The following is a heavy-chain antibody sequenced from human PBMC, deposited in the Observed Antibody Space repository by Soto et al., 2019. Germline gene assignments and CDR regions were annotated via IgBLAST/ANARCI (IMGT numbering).Heavy chain of an antibody. J-gene: IGHJ4*02. CDR3: ARDRAHFYETSGRLDL. V-gene: IGHV4-30-4*01. D-gene: IGHD3-22*01. CDR2: ISYSGNT. CDR1: GDSMNNADYL. Sequence: SETLSLTCSASGDSMNNADYLWTWIRQPPGKGLQWIGYISYSGNTFYNPSLKTRLTMSVDTSKNQFSVRLKSVTAADTAVYYCARDRAHFYETSGRLDLWGQGMLVTVS.